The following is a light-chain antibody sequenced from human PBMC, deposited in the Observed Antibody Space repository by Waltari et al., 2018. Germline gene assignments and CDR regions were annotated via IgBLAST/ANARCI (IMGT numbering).Light chain of an antibody. V-gene: IGKV1-9*01. CDR3: QQLKSFPYT. Sequence: DIQLTQSPSFLSASVGDRVPITCRASQGISSYLAWYQQKPGKAPQILVYDASALQSGVPSRFSGSGSGTEFTLTISSLQPEDFATYYCQQLKSFPYTFGQGTKLEIK. CDR1: QGISSY. CDR2: DAS. J-gene: IGKJ2*01.